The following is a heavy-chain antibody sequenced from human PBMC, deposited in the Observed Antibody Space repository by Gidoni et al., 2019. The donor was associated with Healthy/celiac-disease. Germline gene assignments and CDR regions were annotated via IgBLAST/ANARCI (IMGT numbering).Heavy chain of an antibody. CDR2: ISGSGGST. Sequence: EVQLLESGGGLVQPGGSLRLSCAASGFTFSSSAMSWVRQAPGKGLEWVSAISGSGGSTYDEDSVKGRFTISRDNAKNTLYLQMNSLRAEDTAVYYCAKSHGITMIVVVPGFDPWGQGTLVTVSS. D-gene: IGHD3-22*01. CDR1: GFTFSSSA. J-gene: IGHJ5*02. V-gene: IGHV3-23*01. CDR3: AKSHGITMIVVVPGFDP.